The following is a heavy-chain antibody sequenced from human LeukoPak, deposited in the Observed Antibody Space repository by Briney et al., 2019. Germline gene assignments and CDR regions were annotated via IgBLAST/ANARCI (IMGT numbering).Heavy chain of an antibody. J-gene: IGHJ6*02. D-gene: IGHD4-17*01. CDR2: ISAYNGNT. Sequence: ASVKVSCKASGYTFTSYGISWVRRAPGQGLEWMGWISAYNGNTNYAQKLQGRVTMTTDTSTSTAYMELRSLRSDDTAVYYCARKGGLRVYGDYGGSYYYGMDVWGQGTTVTVSS. V-gene: IGHV1-18*01. CDR3: ARKGGLRVYGDYGGSYYYGMDV. CDR1: GYTFTSYG.